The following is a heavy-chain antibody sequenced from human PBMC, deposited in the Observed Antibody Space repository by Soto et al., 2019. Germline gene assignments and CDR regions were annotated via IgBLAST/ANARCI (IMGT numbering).Heavy chain of an antibody. D-gene: IGHD5-18*01. J-gene: IGHJ4*02. Sequence: ASVKVSCKASGYTFTSYAMHWVRQAPGQRLEWMGWINAGNGNTKYSQKFQGRVTITRDTSASTAYMELSSLRSEDTAVYYCARGLNGYLHYFDYWGQGTPVTVSS. CDR2: INAGNGNT. V-gene: IGHV1-3*01. CDR1: GYTFTSYA. CDR3: ARGLNGYLHYFDY.